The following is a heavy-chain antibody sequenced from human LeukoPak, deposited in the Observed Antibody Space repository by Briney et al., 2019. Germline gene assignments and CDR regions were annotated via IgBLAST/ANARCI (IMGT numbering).Heavy chain of an antibody. D-gene: IGHD1-26*01. CDR2: INPKSRAT. CDR3: ARAAKEWELTVAFDY. CDR1: GYTFTDYY. Sequence: ASAKVSCKASGYTFTDYYMHWVRQAPGQGLEWMGWINPKSRATNYAQNFQGRVTPTRDTSISTAYMELSSLRSEDTAVYYCARAAKEWELTVAFDYWGQGTLVTVSS. V-gene: IGHV1-2*02. J-gene: IGHJ4*02.